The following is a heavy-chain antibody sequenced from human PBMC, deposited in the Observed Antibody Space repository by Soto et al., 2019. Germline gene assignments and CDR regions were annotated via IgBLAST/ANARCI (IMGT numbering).Heavy chain of an antibody. CDR2: IYYSGST. CDR1: GGSINSSSYF. D-gene: IGHD6-19*01. V-gene: IGHV4-39*01. CDR3: ARHYSSGSRNWFEP. Sequence: PSDTLSLTCSVSGGSINSSSYFWGWVRQPPGEGLEWIGSIYYSGSTYYNPSLRSRVTISVDTSKNQFSLKLSSVTAADTAVFYCARHYSSGSRNWFEPSGQGPLVTVPS. J-gene: IGHJ5*02.